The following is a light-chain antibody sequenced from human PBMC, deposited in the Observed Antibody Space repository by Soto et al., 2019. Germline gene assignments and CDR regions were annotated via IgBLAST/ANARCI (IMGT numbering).Light chain of an antibody. CDR3: QQYRSWPRT. CDR2: GAS. V-gene: IGKV3-15*01. J-gene: IGKJ1*01. CDR1: QSVDIN. Sequence: DIVLTQSPASLSVSPGERVTLSCRASQSVDINLAWHQQKPGQAPRLIIYGASTRATDMPGRFSGRGAGAECTLTISSLQSEDVAVYYCQQYRSWPRTLGQGTKVDIK.